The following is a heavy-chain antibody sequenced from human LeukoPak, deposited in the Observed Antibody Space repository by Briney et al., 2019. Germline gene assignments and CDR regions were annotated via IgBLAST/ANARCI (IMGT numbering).Heavy chain of an antibody. J-gene: IGHJ4*02. V-gene: IGHV1-2*06. CDR1: GYTFAGYY. Sequence: ASVKDSCKASGYTFAGYYMHWVRQAPGQGLEWMGRINPNSGGTNYAQKFQGRVTMTRDTSISTAYMELSRLRSDDTAVYYCARDEMATSLYRVFDYWGQGTLVTVSS. CDR3: ARDEMATSLYRVFDY. CDR2: INPNSGGT. D-gene: IGHD5-24*01.